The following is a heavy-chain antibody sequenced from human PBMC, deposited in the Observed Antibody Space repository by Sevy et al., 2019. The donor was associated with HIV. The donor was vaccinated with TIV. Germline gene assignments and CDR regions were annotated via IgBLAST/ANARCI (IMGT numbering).Heavy chain of an antibody. CDR1: GGTFTTSG. V-gene: IGHV1-69*13. CDR2: IIPILGTT. D-gene: IGHD6-19*01. J-gene: IGHJ4*02. Sequence: ASVKVSCKASGGTFTTSGISWVRQVPGQGLEWMGGIIPILGTTNYARRFQYRVTITADESTKTAYMKLSSLGAEDTAGYYCARGGGNGWYYFDYWGQGTSVTVSS. CDR3: ARGGGNGWYYFDY.